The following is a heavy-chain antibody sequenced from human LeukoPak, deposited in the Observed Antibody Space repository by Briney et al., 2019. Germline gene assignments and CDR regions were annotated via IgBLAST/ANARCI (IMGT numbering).Heavy chain of an antibody. CDR3: ARGSWEAAAGIWFDP. Sequence: GGSLRLSCAASGFTLTTYWMHWVRHAPGKGLVWVSRLKSDGSSTSYADSVKGRFTISRDNAKNTLYLQMNSLRAEDTAVYYCARGSWEAAAGIWFDPWGQGTLVTVSS. J-gene: IGHJ5*02. D-gene: IGHD6-13*01. V-gene: IGHV3-74*01. CDR1: GFTLTTYW. CDR2: LKSDGSST.